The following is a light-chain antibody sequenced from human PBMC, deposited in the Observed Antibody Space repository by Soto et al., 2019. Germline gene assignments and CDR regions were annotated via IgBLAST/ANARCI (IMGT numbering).Light chain of an antibody. Sequence: DFVMTQSPLSLPVTPGAPASISCSSRQSLLHSNGYNYLDWYLQKPGQSPQLPIYFGSNRGSGVRDRLSGSVSGTDFTQKSSRVEAEEVGVYYWLRALQCWTFGRGNKVQLK. CDR2: FGS. V-gene: IGKV2-28*01. J-gene: IGKJ1*01. CDR1: QSLLHSNGYNY. CDR3: LRALQCWT.